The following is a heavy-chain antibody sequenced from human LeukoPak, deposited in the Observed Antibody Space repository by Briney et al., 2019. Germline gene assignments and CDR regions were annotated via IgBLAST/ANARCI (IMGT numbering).Heavy chain of an antibody. CDR1: GGSISSSSYY. D-gene: IGHD5-18*01. CDR3: ARDIAGYSYGFDY. V-gene: IGHV4-61*01. CDR2: IYYSGST. J-gene: IGHJ4*02. Sequence: SETLSLTCTVSGGSISSSSYYWGWIRQPPGKGLEWIGYIYYSGSTNYNPSLKSRVTISVDTSKNQFSLKLSSVTAADTAVYYCARDIAGYSYGFDYWGQGTLVTVSS.